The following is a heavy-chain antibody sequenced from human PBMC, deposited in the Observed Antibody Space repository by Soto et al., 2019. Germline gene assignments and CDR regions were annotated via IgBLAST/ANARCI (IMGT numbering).Heavy chain of an antibody. CDR2: IIPISGTA. D-gene: IGHD2-2*01. V-gene: IGHV1-69*01. CDR3: ARSQGSSTSLEIYYYYYYGMDV. J-gene: IGHJ6*02. CDR1: GGTFSSYA. Sequence: QVQLVQSGAEVKKPGSSVKVSCKASGGTFSSYAISWVRKPPGQGLEWMGGIIPISGTANYAQKFQGRVTITADESTSTAYMELSSLRSEDTAVYYCARSQGSSTSLEIYYYYYYGMDVWGQGTTVTVSS.